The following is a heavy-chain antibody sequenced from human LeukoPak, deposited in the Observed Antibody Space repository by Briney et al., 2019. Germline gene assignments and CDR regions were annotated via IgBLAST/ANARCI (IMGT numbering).Heavy chain of an antibody. J-gene: IGHJ4*02. Sequence: PGGSLRLSCAASGFTFSSYSMNWVRQAPGKGLEWVSYISSSSSTIYYADSVKGRFTISRDNAKNSLYLQMNSLRDEDTAVYYCARAQLDIVVVVAASSGVDFDYWGQGTLVTVSS. CDR1: GFTFSSYS. CDR2: ISSSSSTI. CDR3: ARAQLDIVVVVAASSGVDFDY. D-gene: IGHD2-15*01. V-gene: IGHV3-48*02.